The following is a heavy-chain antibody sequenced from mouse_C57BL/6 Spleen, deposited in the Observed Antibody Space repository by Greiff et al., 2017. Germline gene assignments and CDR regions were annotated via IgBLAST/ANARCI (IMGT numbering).Heavy chain of an antibody. J-gene: IGHJ4*01. CDR2: ISSGSSTI. V-gene: IGHV5-17*01. CDR3: AREARRGYYYAMDD. D-gene: IGHD2-14*01. CDR1: GFTFSDYG. Sequence: EVQLVESGGGLVKPGGSLKLSCAASGFTFSDYGMHWVRQAPEKGLEWVAYISSGSSTIYYADTVKGRFTISRDNAKNTLFLQMTSLRSEDTAMYYCAREARRGYYYAMDDWGQGTSVTVSS.